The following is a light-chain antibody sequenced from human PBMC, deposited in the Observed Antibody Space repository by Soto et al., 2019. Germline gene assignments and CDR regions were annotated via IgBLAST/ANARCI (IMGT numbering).Light chain of an antibody. CDR1: HSLLHTDGKTY. V-gene: IGKV2D-29*01. Sequence: DFVMTQTPLSLSVTPGQPASIFCKSSHSLLHTDGKTYLYWYQQQPNQAPRLLIYGASYRATGIPDRFSGGGSGTDFTLTISRLEPEDFAVYYCQHYSSSPPAITFGQGTRLEIK. CDR3: QHYSSSPPAIT. CDR2: GAS. J-gene: IGKJ5*01.